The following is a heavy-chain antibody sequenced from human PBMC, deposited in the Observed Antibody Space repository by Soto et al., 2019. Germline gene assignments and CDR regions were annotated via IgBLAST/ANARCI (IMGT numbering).Heavy chain of an antibody. CDR3: AREGSYGWYDC. V-gene: IGHV1-18*01. Sequence: QVQLVQSGAEVRKPGASVNVSCKASGYTFSSHGIIWVRQAPGQGLEWMGWISGYNGNAKYAQRFQGRVTMTTDTSTSTVYMDLRSLGSDDSAVYYCAREGSYGWYDCWGQGTLVTVSS. CDR1: GYTFSSHG. J-gene: IGHJ5*01. CDR2: ISGYNGNA. D-gene: IGHD2-15*01.